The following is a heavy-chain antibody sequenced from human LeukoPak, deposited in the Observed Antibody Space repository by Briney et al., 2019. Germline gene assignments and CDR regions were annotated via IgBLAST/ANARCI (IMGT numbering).Heavy chain of an antibody. CDR3: ASRNQYYYDSSGIGGFDY. V-gene: IGHV1-69*04. D-gene: IGHD3-22*01. CDR2: IIPILSVA. Sequence: EASVKVSCKASGGTFSSYAISWVRQAPGQGLEWMGRIIPILSVANYAQKFQGRVTITADKSTSAAYMELSSLRSEDTAVYYCASRNQYYYDSSGIGGFDYWGQGTLVTVSS. CDR1: GGTFSSYA. J-gene: IGHJ4*02.